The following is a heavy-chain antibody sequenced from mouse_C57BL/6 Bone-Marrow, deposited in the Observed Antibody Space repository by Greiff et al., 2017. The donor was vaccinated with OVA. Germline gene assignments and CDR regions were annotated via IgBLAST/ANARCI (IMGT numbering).Heavy chain of an antibody. CDR2: IHPNSGST. D-gene: IGHD2-5*01. V-gene: IGHV1-64*01. J-gene: IGHJ3*01. CDR1: GYTFTSYW. CDR3: ARALYYSNSPWFAY. Sequence: QVQLQQPGAELVKPGASVKLSCKASGYTFTSYWMHWVKQRPGQGLEWIGMIHPNSGSTNYNEKFKSKATLTVEKSSSTAYMQLSSLTSEDSAVYYCARALYYSNSPWFAYWGQGTLVTVSA.